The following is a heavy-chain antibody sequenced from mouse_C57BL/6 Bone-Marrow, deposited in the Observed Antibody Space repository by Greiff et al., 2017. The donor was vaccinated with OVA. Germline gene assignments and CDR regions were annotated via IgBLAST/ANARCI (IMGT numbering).Heavy chain of an antibody. CDR2: ISYDGSN. Sequence: EVKLMESGPGLVKPSQSLSLTCSVTGYSITSGYYWNWIRQFPGNNLEWMGYISYDGSNNYNPSLKNRISITRDTSKNQFFLKLNSVTTEDTATYYCARLPWFAYWGQGTLVTVSA. J-gene: IGHJ3*01. V-gene: IGHV3-6*01. CDR3: ARLPWFAY. CDR1: GYSITSGYY.